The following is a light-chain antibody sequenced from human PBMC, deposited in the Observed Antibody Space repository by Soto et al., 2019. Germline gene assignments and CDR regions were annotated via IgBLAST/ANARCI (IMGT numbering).Light chain of an antibody. J-gene: IGKJ3*01. CDR3: QQYGSSPFT. Sequence: IVLTQSPGTLSLSPGDRATLSCRASQSVSSSYLAWYQQKPGQAPRLLIYGASSRATGIPDRFSGSGSGTDFTLNISRLEPEDFAVYYCQQYGSSPFTFGPGTKVDIK. V-gene: IGKV3-20*01. CDR1: QSVSSSY. CDR2: GAS.